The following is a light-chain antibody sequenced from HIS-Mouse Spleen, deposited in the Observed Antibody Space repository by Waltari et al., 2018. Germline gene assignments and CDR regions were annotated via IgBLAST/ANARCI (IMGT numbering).Light chain of an antibody. V-gene: IGKV1-9*01. CDR3: QRLKSYPPA. Sequence: DILLTQSPYFLSASVGDRVTFTCRASQGISSYFAWYQQKLGKAPKLPIYAASSLQSGVASRFNGSGSGTEFALTLSSLQPEDFAAEFCQRLKSYPPAFRQGTKVEI. CDR2: AAS. CDR1: QGISSY. J-gene: IGKJ1*01.